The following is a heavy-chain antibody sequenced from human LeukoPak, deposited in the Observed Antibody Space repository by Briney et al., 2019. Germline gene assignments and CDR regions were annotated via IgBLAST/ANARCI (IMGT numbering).Heavy chain of an antibody. CDR1: TFTFRSQW. Sequence: GGSLRLSCAASTFTFRSQWMTWVRQAPGKGLEWVASIKQDGSERYYVDSVKGRFTISRDNAKNSLYLQMNSLRAEDTAVYYCARDFIAAAGASPHDYWGQGTLVTVSS. CDR2: IKQDGSER. J-gene: IGHJ4*02. D-gene: IGHD6-13*01. V-gene: IGHV3-7*01. CDR3: ARDFIAAAGASPHDY.